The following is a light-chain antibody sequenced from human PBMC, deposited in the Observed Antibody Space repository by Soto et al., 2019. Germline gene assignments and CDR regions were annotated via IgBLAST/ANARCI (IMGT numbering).Light chain of an antibody. CDR3: QQYNSYTWT. J-gene: IGKJ1*01. Sequence: QLTHSPSSLSSSGVDRVTIPCRASQSISSWLAWYQQKPGKAPKLLIYDVSSLESGVPSRSSGSGSGTKFTLTISSLQPDDSATYFCQQYNSYTWTFGQGTKVDIK. V-gene: IGKV1-5*01. CDR2: DVS. CDR1: QSISSW.